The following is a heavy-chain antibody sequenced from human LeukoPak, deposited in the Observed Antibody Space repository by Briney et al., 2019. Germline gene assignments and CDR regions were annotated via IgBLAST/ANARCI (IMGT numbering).Heavy chain of an antibody. CDR3: ARPPAPDCRSTSCRLTYYYHGMDV. D-gene: IGHD2-2*01. CDR2: INAGNGNT. Sequence: ASVKVSCKASGYTFTSYAMHWVRQAPGQRREWMGWINAGNGNTKYSQKFQGRVTITSDTSASPAYMELRSLRSEDTAVYYCARPPAPDCRSTSCRLTYYYHGMDVWGQGTTVTVSS. J-gene: IGHJ6*02. V-gene: IGHV1-3*01. CDR1: GYTFTSYA.